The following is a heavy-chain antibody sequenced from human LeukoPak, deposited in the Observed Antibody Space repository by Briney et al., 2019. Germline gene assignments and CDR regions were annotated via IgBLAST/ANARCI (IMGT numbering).Heavy chain of an antibody. V-gene: IGHV4-59*01. Sequence: SETLSLTCTVSGGSISGYYWSWIRQPPGKGLEWIGYIYYSGSTNYNPSLKSRVTISVDTSKNQFSLKLSSVTAADTAVYYCARARYSSGWCDYWGQGTLVTVSS. CDR1: GGSISGYY. J-gene: IGHJ4*02. CDR2: IYYSGST. CDR3: ARARYSSGWCDY. D-gene: IGHD6-19*01.